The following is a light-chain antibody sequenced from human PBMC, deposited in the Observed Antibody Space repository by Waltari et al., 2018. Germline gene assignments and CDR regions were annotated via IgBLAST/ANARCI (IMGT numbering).Light chain of an antibody. J-gene: IGLJ1*01. CDR1: THDVHAPKY. V-gene: IGLV2-11*01. CDR3: CSFRGSYTYV. Sequence: QSALTQPRSVTWSPGQSITTPRTGLTHDVHAPKYVPWFQPHPGSAPKLLIFDISERPSGVPDRFSGSKSANTASLTISGLQPEDEATYFCCSFRGSYTYVFGPGTSVTV. CDR2: DIS.